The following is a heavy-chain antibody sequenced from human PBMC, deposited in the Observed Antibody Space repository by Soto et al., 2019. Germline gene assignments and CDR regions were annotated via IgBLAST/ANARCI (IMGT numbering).Heavy chain of an antibody. D-gene: IGHD6-13*01. CDR2: MNPNSGNT. CDR3: AREGVPYSSSRSGWFDP. J-gene: IGHJ5*02. CDR1: GYTFTSYD. Sequence: GASVKVSCKASGYTFTSYDINWVRQATGQGLEWMGWMNPNSGNTGYAQKFQGRVTINPDTSKNQFSLQLNSVTPEDTAVYYCAREGVPYSSSRSGWFDPWGQGTLVTVSS. V-gene: IGHV1-8*01.